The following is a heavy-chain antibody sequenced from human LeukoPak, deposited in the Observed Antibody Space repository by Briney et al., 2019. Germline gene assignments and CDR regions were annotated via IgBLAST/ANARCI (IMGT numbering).Heavy chain of an antibody. CDR3: AREIGATIPKFDY. J-gene: IGHJ4*02. V-gene: IGHV4-38-2*02. Sequence: PSETLSLTCTVSDYSIRSGFYWGWIRPPPGKGLEWIGTIYHSGDTYYNPSLKSRVTISVDTSKNQFSLKLSSVTAADTAVYYCAREIGATIPKFDYWGQGTLVTVSS. D-gene: IGHD5-12*01. CDR2: IYHSGDT. CDR1: DYSIRSGFY.